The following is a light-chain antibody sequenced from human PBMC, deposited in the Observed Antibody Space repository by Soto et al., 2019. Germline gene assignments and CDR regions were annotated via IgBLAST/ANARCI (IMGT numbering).Light chain of an antibody. V-gene: IGKV3D-7*01. CDR2: GAS. J-gene: IGKJ3*01. Sequence: EIVMTQSPATLSLSPGERATLSCRASQSVSSSYLSWYQQKPGQAPRLLIYGASTRATGIPARFSGSGSGTDFTLTISSLQPEDFALYYCQQDYDSLIFGPGTKVDIK. CDR3: QQDYDSLI. CDR1: QSVSSSY.